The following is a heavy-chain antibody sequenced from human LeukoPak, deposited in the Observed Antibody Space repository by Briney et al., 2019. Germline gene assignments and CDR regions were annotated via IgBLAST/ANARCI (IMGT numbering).Heavy chain of an antibody. CDR2: ISSSSSYI. J-gene: IGHJ4*02. CDR3: APGGGYYDSSGYYSPLGY. Sequence: PGGSLRLSCAASGFTFSSYSMNWVRQAPGKGLEWVSSISSSSSYIYYADSVKGRFTISRDNAKNSLYLQVNSLRAEDTAVYYCAPGGGYYDSSGYYSPLGYWGQGTLVTVSS. CDR1: GFTFSSYS. V-gene: IGHV3-21*01. D-gene: IGHD3-22*01.